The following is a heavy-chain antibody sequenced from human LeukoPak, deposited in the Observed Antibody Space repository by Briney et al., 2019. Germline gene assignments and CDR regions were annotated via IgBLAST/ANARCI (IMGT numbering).Heavy chain of an antibody. CDR3: ASVRANTAYYYYYGMDV. CDR2: INHSGST. CDR1: GESFSGYY. J-gene: IGHJ6*02. V-gene: IGHV4-34*01. Sequence: SETLSLTCAVYGESFSGYYSSWIRQPPGKGLEWIGEINHSGSTNYNPSLKSRVTISVDTSKNQFSLKLSSVTAADTAVYYCASVRANTAYYYYYGMDVWGQGTTVTVSS. D-gene: IGHD3-10*01.